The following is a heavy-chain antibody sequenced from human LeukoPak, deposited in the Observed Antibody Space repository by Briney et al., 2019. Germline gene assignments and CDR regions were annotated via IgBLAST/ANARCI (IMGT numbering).Heavy chain of an antibody. CDR3: ARGLRGCSSTSCLYYFDY. D-gene: IGHD2-2*01. CDR2: MNPNSGNT. CDR1: GYTFTGYY. V-gene: IGHV1-8*03. Sequence: ASVKVSCKASGYTFTGYYMHWVRQAPGQGLEWMGWMNPNSGNTGYAQKFQGRVTITRNTSISTAYMELSSLRSEDTAVYYCARGLRGCSSTSCLYYFDYWGQGTLVTVSS. J-gene: IGHJ4*02.